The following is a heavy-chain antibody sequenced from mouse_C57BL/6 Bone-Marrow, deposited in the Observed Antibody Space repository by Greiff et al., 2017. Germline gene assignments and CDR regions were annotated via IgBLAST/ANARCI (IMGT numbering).Heavy chain of an antibody. J-gene: IGHJ4*01. Sequence: VKLMESGAELARPGASVKLSCKASGYTFTSYGISWVKQRTGQGLEWIGEIYPRSGNTYYNEKFKGKATLTADKSSSTAYMELRSLPSEDSAVYFCARGYYFYAMDYWGQGTSVTVSS. CDR2: IYPRSGNT. CDR1: GYTFTSYG. V-gene: IGHV1-81*01. D-gene: IGHD1-1*01. CDR3: ARGYYFYAMDY.